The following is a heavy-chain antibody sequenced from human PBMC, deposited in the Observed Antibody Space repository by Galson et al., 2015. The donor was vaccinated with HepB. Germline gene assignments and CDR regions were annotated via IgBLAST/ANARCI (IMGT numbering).Heavy chain of an antibody. D-gene: IGHD6-19*01. Sequence: CAISGDSVSNNNAVRNWIRQSPSRGLEWLGRTYFRSEWDADYAVSVKSRIIISADTSKNQFSLQLRSVTPEDTAVYFCASIRSPDAFDIWGQGTTVTVSS. CDR3: ASIRSPDAFDI. J-gene: IGHJ3*02. CDR1: GDSVSNNNAV. V-gene: IGHV6-1*01. CDR2: TYFRSEWDA.